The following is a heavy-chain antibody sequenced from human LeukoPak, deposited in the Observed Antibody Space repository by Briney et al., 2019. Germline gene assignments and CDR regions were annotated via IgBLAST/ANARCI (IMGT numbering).Heavy chain of an antibody. CDR1: GYTFTSYD. D-gene: IGHD6-19*01. CDR3: AISSSGWYLVANFDY. Sequence: ASVKVSCKASGYTFTSYDINWVRQATGQGLEWMGWMNPNSGNTGYAQKFQGRVTMTRNTSISSAYMELSSLRSEDTAVYYCAISSSGWYLVANFDYWGQGTLVTVSS. V-gene: IGHV1-8*01. J-gene: IGHJ4*02. CDR2: MNPNSGNT.